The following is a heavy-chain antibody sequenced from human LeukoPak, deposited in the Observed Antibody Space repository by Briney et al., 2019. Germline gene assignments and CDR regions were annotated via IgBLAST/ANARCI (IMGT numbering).Heavy chain of an antibody. CDR2: IIPILGIS. V-gene: IGHV1-69*04. CDR1: GGTFSSYG. D-gene: IGHD2-2*02. CDR3: AKGNNIAVVPAAINRRTDYYYGMDV. J-gene: IGHJ6*02. Sequence: SVTVSCKASGGTFSSYGISWVRQAPGQGLEWMGRIIPILGISNYAQKFRGRVTITADKSTSTAYMELSSLTSEDTAVYFCAKGNNIAVVPAAINRRTDYYYGMDVWGQGTTVTVSS.